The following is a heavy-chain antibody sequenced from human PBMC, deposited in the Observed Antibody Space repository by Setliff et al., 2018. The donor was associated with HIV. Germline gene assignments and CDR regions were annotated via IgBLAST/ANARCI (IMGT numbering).Heavy chain of an antibody. D-gene: IGHD6-19*01. Sequence: SETLSLTCTVSGASISSGAYYWSWVRQPAGKGLEWIGHIYTFGDISYNPSLKSRATISGDKSKNQFSLKLTSVTATDTAVYYCVRGVRLWHNFDYWGQGTLVTVSS. CDR2: IYTFGDI. V-gene: IGHV4-61*09. CDR1: GASISSGAYY. CDR3: VRGVRLWHNFDY. J-gene: IGHJ4*02.